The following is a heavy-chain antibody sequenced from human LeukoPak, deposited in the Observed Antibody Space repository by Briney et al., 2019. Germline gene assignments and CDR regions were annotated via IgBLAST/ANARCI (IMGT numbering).Heavy chain of an antibody. CDR3: ARDGGRGRYYFDY. V-gene: IGHV4-59*01. D-gene: IGHD1-26*01. CDR2: IYYSGST. CDR1: GGSISSYY. Sequence: SETLSLTCTVSGGSISSYYWSWIRQPPGKGLGWIGYIYYSGSTNYNPSLKSRVTISVDTSKNQFSLKLSSVTAADTAVYYCARDGGRGRYYFDYWGQGTLVTVSS. J-gene: IGHJ4*02.